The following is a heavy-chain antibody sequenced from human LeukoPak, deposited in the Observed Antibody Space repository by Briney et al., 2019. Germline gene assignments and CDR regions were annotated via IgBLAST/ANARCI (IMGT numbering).Heavy chain of an antibody. CDR2: ISDSGDGT. J-gene: IGHJ4*02. D-gene: IGHD3-10*02. Sequence: GGSLRLSCAASGFTFTSHAMSWVRQAPGKGLEWVSAISDSGDGTYYADSVKGRFTISRDDSKNTLYLQMNSLRAEDTAVYYCARDSPVCSVWGQGTLVTVSS. CDR3: ARDSPVCSV. V-gene: IGHV3-23*01. CDR1: GFTFTSHA.